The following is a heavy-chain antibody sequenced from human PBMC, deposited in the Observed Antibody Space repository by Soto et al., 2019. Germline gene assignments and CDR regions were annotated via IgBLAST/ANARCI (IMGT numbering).Heavy chain of an antibody. CDR1: GFTFSNAW. CDR3: TTGLLDIVATTANPYYYYGMDV. Sequence: GGSLRLSCAASGFTFSNAWMNWVRQAPGKGLEWVGRIKSKTDGGTTDYAAPVKGRFTISRDDSKNTLYLQMNSLKTEDTAVYYCTTGLLDIVATTANPYYYYGMDVWGQGTTVTVSS. J-gene: IGHJ6*02. CDR2: IKSKTDGGTT. D-gene: IGHD5-12*01. V-gene: IGHV3-15*07.